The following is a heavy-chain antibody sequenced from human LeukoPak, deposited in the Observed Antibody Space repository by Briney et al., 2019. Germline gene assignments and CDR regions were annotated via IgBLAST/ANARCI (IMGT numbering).Heavy chain of an antibody. J-gene: IGHJ4*02. D-gene: IGHD5-18*01. CDR3: ARRDRYSSGQFDH. CDR2: IYYSGST. Sequence: SETLSLTCTVSGDSISRSNYYWGWIRQPPGKGLEWIGSIYYSGSTDYNPSLKSQVTMSVDTSKSQFSLKVNSVTAADTAVYYCARRDRYSSGQFDHWGQGTLVTVSS. V-gene: IGHV4-39*01. CDR1: GDSISRSNYY.